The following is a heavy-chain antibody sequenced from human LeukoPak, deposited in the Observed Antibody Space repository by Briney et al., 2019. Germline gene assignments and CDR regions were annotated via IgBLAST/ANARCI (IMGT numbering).Heavy chain of an antibody. CDR1: GGSFSGYY. Sequence: SETLSLTCAVYGGSFSGYYWSWIRQPPGKGLEWIGEINHSGSTNYNPSLKSRVTISVDTSKNQFSLKLSSVTAADTAVYYCARGYCSSTSCYIVFVPEAFDIWGQGTMVTVSS. CDR3: ARGYCSSTSCYIVFVPEAFDI. J-gene: IGHJ3*02. CDR2: INHSGST. V-gene: IGHV4-34*01. D-gene: IGHD2-2*02.